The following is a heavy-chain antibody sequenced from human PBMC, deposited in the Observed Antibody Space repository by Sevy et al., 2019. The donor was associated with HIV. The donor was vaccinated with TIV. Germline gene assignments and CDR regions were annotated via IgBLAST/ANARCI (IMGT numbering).Heavy chain of an antibody. Sequence: GGSLRLSCTASGFTFSSYDMHWVRQATGKGLEWVSAIGTAGDTYYPGSVKGRFTISRENAKNSLYLQMNSLRVGDTAVYYCARAYSSGWYDYWGQGTLVTVSS. D-gene: IGHD6-19*01. V-gene: IGHV3-13*01. CDR1: GFTFSSYD. CDR2: IGTAGDT. CDR3: ARAYSSGWYDY. J-gene: IGHJ4*02.